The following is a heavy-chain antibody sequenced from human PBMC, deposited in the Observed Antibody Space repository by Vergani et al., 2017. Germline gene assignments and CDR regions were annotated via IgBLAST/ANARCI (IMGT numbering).Heavy chain of an antibody. V-gene: IGHV1-2*02. J-gene: IGHJ4*02. CDR2: INPTSGGT. D-gene: IGHD2-2*01. CDR3: ARVGTSSNHDYFDY. Sequence: QVQLVQSGAEVKKPGASVKVSCKASGYTFTDYFMHWVRQAPGQGLEWMGWINPTSGGTNYAQQFKGRVTMTRDTSISTAYMELSNLGSDDTAVYYCARVGTSSNHDYFDYWGQGTLVTVSS. CDR1: GYTFTDYF.